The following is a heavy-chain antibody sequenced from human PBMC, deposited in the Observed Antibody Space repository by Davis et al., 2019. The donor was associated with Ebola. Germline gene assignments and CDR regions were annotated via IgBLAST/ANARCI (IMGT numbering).Heavy chain of an antibody. Sequence: SETLSLTCTASGGSFSSGTYSWDWIRQSPGKGLEWIGTIYDSGNTYYNPSLQSRVTISVGTSKKQFSLNLNSVTAADTALYYCARHCLSTSCYYYAVDVWGQGTTVTVSS. CDR3: ARHCLSTSCYYYAVDV. V-gene: IGHV4-39*01. CDR1: GGSFSSGTYS. CDR2: IYDSGNT. J-gene: IGHJ6*02. D-gene: IGHD2/OR15-2a*01.